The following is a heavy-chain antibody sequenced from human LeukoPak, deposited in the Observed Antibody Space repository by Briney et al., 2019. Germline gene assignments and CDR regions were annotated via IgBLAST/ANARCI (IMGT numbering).Heavy chain of an antibody. CDR1: GFTFSSYW. V-gene: IGHV3-7*01. Sequence: PGGSLRLSCAASGFTFSSYWMSWVRQAPGKGLEWVANIKQDGSEKYYVDSVKGRFTISRDNAKNSLYLQMNSLRAEDTAVYYRARDRITIFDYWFDPWGQGTLATVSS. D-gene: IGHD3-3*01. CDR3: ARDRITIFDYWFDP. CDR2: IKQDGSEK. J-gene: IGHJ5*02.